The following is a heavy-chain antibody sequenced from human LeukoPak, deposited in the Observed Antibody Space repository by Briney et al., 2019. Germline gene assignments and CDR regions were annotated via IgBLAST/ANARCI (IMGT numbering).Heavy chain of an antibody. CDR3: AKAIYCSGGSCYSDY. Sequence: GSLRLSCAASGSTFSSYAMSWVRQAPGKGLGWVSAISGSGGSTYYADSVKGRFTISRDKSKNTLYLQMNSLRAEDTAVYYCAKAIYCSGGSCYSDYWGHGTLVTVSS. CDR2: ISGSGGST. J-gene: IGHJ4*01. CDR1: GSTFSSYA. D-gene: IGHD2-15*01. V-gene: IGHV3-23*01.